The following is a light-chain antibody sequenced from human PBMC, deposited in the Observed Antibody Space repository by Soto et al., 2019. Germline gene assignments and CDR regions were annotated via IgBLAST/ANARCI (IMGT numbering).Light chain of an antibody. J-gene: IGKJ4*01. CDR2: WAS. Sequence: DIVMTQSPASLAVSLGERATINCKSTQSGLSSSNNKNYLAWYQQKPGQPPKVVIYWASTRGSGVPDRFSGSGSGTDFTLTISSLQAEDVAVYYCQHYYSSPLTFGGGTKVDIK. V-gene: IGKV4-1*01. CDR3: QHYYSSPLT. CDR1: QSGLSSSNNKNY.